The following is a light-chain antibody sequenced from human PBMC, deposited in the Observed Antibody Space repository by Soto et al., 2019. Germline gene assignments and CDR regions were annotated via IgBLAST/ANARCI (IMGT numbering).Light chain of an antibody. V-gene: IGLV2-14*01. Sequence: QSVLTQPASVSGSPGQPITISCTGTSSDVGTYNYVSWYQHHPGKAPKLIIYEVSNRPSGVSNRFSGSKSGSTASLTISGLQAEDEADYHCTSYTRDTALVFGTGTKVTVL. CDR1: SSDVGTYNY. CDR2: EVS. CDR3: TSYTRDTALV. J-gene: IGLJ1*01.